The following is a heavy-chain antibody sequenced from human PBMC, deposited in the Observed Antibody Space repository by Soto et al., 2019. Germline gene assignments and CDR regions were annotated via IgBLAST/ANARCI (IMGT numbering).Heavy chain of an antibody. J-gene: IGHJ4*02. V-gene: IGHV3-23*01. CDR3: AKGDGRIVPRHFDY. CDR1: GFTFSSYA. Sequence: EVQLLESGGGLVQPGGSLRLSCAASGFTFSSYAMSWVRQAPGKGLEWVSGISSGGGSPYNADSVKGRFTISRDNSKNTMYLQMDSLRADDPAVYYCAKGDGRIVPRHFDYWGQGTLVTVSS. D-gene: IGHD6-6*01. CDR2: ISSGGGSP.